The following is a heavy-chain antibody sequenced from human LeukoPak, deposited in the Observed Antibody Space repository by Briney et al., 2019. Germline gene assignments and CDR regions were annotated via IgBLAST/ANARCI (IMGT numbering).Heavy chain of an antibody. CDR3: ARERADSGYNANDY. V-gene: IGHV3-7*01. D-gene: IGHD5-12*01. CDR1: GFTFSNFW. Sequence: GGSLRLSCATSGFTFSNFWMSWVRQAPGKGLEWVANIRQDGNEKYYVDSLKGRFTISRDNSKNTLYLQMNSLRAEDTAVYYCARERADSGYNANDYWGQGTLVTVSS. CDR2: IRQDGNEK. J-gene: IGHJ4*02.